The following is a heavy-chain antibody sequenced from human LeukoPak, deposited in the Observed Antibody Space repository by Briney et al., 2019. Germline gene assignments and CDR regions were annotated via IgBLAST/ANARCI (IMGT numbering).Heavy chain of an antibody. Sequence: PGGSLRLSCAASGFTFSSYGMHWVRQAPGKGLEWVAFIRYDGSDKYYADSVKGRFTISRDNSKNTLYLQMNSLRAEDTAMYYCAKDPADFWSGYIELTHFDYWGQGTLVTVSS. D-gene: IGHD3-3*01. CDR3: AKDPADFWSGYIELTHFDY. CDR2: IRYDGSDK. CDR1: GFTFSSYG. J-gene: IGHJ4*02. V-gene: IGHV3-30*02.